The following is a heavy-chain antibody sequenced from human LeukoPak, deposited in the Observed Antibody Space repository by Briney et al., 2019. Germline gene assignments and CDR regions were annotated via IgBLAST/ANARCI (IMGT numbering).Heavy chain of an antibody. CDR3: ARLGHSSSWYYWFDP. CDR2: IYPGDSDT. J-gene: IGHJ5*02. V-gene: IGHV5-51*01. CDR1: GYSFTSYW. Sequence: GESLKISCKGSGYSFTSYWIGWVRQMPGKGLEWMGIIYPGDSDTRYSPSFQGPVTISADKSISTAYLQWSSLKASDTAMYYCARLGHSSSWYYWFDPWGQGTLVTVSS. D-gene: IGHD6-13*01.